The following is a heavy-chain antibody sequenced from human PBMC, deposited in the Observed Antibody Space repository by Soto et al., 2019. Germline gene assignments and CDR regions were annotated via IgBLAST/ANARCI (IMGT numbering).Heavy chain of an antibody. D-gene: IGHD6-6*01. CDR2: ISYDGSNK. Sequence: RWGSLRLSCAASGFTFSSYAIHFFRQSPGKGLEWVAVISYDGSNKYYADSVKGRFTISRDNSKNTLYLQMNSLRAEDTAVYYCARGSVQLVSSFDYWGQGTLVTVSS. CDR3: ARGSVQLVSSFDY. J-gene: IGHJ4*02. CDR1: GFTFSSYA. V-gene: IGHV3-30-3*01.